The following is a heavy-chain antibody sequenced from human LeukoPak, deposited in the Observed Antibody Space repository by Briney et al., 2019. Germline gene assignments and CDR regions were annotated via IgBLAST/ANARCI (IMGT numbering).Heavy chain of an antibody. CDR2: ISGSGGST. D-gene: IGHD4-17*01. CDR1: GFTFSSYA. CDR3: AKDNGMTTVTTNHYYGMDV. Sequence: PGGSLRLSCAASGFTFSSYAMSWVRQAPGKGLEWVSAISGSGGSTYYADSVKGRFTISRDNSKNTLYVQMNSLRAEDTAVYYCAKDNGMTTVTTNHYYGMDVWGQGTTVTVSS. V-gene: IGHV3-23*01. J-gene: IGHJ6*02.